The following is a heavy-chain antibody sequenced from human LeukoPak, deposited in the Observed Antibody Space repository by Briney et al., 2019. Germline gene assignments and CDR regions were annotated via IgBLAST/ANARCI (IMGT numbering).Heavy chain of an antibody. D-gene: IGHD2-21*01. V-gene: IGHV4-59*12. CDR3: AIRDYSYYYGMDV. Sequence: SETLSLTCTVSGGSISSYYWSWIRQPPVKGLEWIGYIYYSGSTNYNPSLKSRVTISVDTSKNQFSLKLSSVTAADTAVYYCAIRDYSYYYGMDVWGQGATVTVSS. J-gene: IGHJ6*02. CDR2: IYYSGST. CDR1: GGSISSYY.